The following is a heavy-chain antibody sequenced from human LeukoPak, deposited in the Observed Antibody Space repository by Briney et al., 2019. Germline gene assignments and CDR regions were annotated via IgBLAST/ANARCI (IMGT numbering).Heavy chain of an antibody. CDR1: GFTFSSYA. J-gene: IGHJ6*02. D-gene: IGHD2-8*01. Sequence: GGSLRLSCAASGFTFSSYAMSWVRQAPGKGLEWVSAISGSGGSTYYADSVKGRFTISRDNSKNTLYLQMNSLRAEDTAVYYCAKVKWDYYYYGMDVWGQGTTVTVSS. CDR3: AKVKWDYYYYGMDV. V-gene: IGHV3-23*01. CDR2: ISGSGGST.